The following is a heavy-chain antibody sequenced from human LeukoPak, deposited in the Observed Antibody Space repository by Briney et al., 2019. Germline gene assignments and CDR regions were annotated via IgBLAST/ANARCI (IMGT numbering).Heavy chain of an antibody. Sequence: PGRSLRLSCAASGFTFSSYGMHWVRQAPGKGLEWVAVIWYDGSNKYYADSVKGRFTISRDNSKNTLYLQMNSLRAEDTAVYYCARDGGSQWEPTEYFQHWGQGTLVTASS. CDR2: IWYDGSNK. D-gene: IGHD1-26*01. J-gene: IGHJ1*01. V-gene: IGHV3-33*01. CDR3: ARDGGSQWEPTEYFQH. CDR1: GFTFSSYG.